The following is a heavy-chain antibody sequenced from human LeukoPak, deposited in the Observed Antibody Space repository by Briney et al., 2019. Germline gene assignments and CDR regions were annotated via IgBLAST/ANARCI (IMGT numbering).Heavy chain of an antibody. V-gene: IGHV3-53*01. CDR2: IYSGGST. Sequence: GGSLRLSCAASGFTVSSNYMSWVRQAPGKGLEWVSVIYSGGSTYYADSVKGRFTISRDNSKNTLYLQMNGLRAEDTAVYYCARGGIAAAGPDYWGQGTLVTVSS. D-gene: IGHD6-13*01. CDR1: GFTVSSNY. CDR3: ARGGIAAAGPDY. J-gene: IGHJ4*02.